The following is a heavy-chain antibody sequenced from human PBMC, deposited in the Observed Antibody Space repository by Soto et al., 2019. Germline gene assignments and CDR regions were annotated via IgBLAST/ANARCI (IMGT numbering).Heavy chain of an antibody. CDR2: ISGSGGST. Sequence: GGSLRLSCAASGFTFSSYAMSWVRQAPGKGLEWVSAISGSGGSTYYADSVKGRFTISRDNSKNTLYLQMNSLRAEDTAVYYCAKDRPYYDILTGYSPFDYWGQGTLVTVSS. CDR3: AKDRPYYDILTGYSPFDY. J-gene: IGHJ4*02. V-gene: IGHV3-23*01. D-gene: IGHD3-9*01. CDR1: GFTFSSYA.